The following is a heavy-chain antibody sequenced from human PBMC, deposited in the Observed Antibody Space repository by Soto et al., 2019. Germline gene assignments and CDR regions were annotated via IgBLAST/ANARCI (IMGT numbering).Heavy chain of an antibody. J-gene: IGHJ6*03. CDR3: AKRYGTTATTRYYYSYMDV. CDR1: GCTFSSYA. D-gene: IGHD4-4*01. CDR2: ISGSGGST. Sequence: PGGSLRLSCAASGCTFSSYARSWVRQAPGKGLEWVSAISGSGGSTYYADSVKRRSTISRATTNNTLYLQRNSPSAEDTAVYYCAKRYGTTATTRYYYSYMDVWGKGTTVTVSS. V-gene: IGHV3-23*01.